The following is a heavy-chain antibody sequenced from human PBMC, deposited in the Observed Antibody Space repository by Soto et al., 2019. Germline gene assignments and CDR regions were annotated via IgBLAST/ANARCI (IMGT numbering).Heavy chain of an antibody. CDR3: ARGWIQLWLRDAYFDY. D-gene: IGHD5-18*01. CDR1: GGSFSGYY. J-gene: IGHJ4*02. Sequence: QVQLQQWGAGLLKPSETLSLTCAVYGGSFSGYYWSWIRQPPGKGLEWIGEINHSGSTNYNPSLKSRVTISVDTSKNQLSLKLSSVTAADTAVYYCARGWIQLWLRDAYFDYWGQGTLVTVSS. CDR2: INHSGST. V-gene: IGHV4-34*01.